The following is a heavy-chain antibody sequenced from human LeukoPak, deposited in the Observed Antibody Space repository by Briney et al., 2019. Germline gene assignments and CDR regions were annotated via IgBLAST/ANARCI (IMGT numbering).Heavy chain of an antibody. CDR3: VQGRGPYYYYYGMDV. D-gene: IGHD5-24*01. Sequence: PGRSLRLSCAASEFTFDDYAMYWVRQAPGKGLEWVSAIDWNSGSIDYADSVKGRFAISRDNAKNSLWLQMNSLRAEDTALYYCVQGRGPYYYYYGMDVWGQGTTVTVSS. CDR2: IDWNSGSI. CDR1: EFTFDDYA. J-gene: IGHJ6*02. V-gene: IGHV3-9*01.